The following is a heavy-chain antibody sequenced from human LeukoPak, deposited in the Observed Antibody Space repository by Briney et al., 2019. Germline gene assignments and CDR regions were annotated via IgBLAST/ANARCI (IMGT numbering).Heavy chain of an antibody. Sequence: SETLSLTCAVSSYSISSGYYWGWIRQPPGKGLEWIGSIYHSGSTYYNPSLKSRVTISVDTSKNQFSLKLSSVTAADTAVYYCASQRGYSYGYRAYWGQGTLVTVSS. CDR2: IYHSGST. V-gene: IGHV4-38-2*01. D-gene: IGHD5-18*01. CDR3: ASQRGYSYGYRAY. CDR1: SYSISSGYY. J-gene: IGHJ4*02.